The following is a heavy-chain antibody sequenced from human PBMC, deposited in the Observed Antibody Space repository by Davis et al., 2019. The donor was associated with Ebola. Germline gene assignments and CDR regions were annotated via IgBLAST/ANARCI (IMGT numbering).Heavy chain of an antibody. CDR3: ASQHGSGSYYLRY. V-gene: IGHV3-74*01. CDR2: INSDGSST. CDR1: GFTFSNAW. D-gene: IGHD3-10*01. Sequence: GESLKISCAASGFTFSNAWMNWVRQAPGKGLVWVSRINSDGSSTSYADSVKGRFTISRDNAKNTLYLQMNSLRAEDTAVYYCASQHGSGSYYLRYWGQGTLVTVSS. J-gene: IGHJ4*02.